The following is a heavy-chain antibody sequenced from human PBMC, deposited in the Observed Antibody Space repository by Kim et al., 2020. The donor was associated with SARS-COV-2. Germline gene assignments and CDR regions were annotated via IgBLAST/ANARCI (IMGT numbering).Heavy chain of an antibody. Sequence: GGSLRLSCAASGFTFSGSAMHWVRQASGKGLEWVGRIRSKANSYATAYAASVKGRFTISRDDSKNTAYLQMNSLKTEDTAVYYCTWGFGEYAPLDYWGQGTLVTVSS. CDR2: IRSKANSYAT. J-gene: IGHJ4*02. CDR1: GFTFSGSA. CDR3: TWGFGEYAPLDY. V-gene: IGHV3-73*01. D-gene: IGHD3-10*01.